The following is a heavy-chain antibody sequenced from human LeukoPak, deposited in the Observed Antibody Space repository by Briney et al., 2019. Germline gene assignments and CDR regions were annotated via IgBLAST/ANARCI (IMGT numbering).Heavy chain of an antibody. Sequence: GGSLRLSCAASGFTFSSFGMHWVRQAPGKGLEWVAVIWYDASNKYYADSVKGRFTISRDNSKNTLFLQMNSLRDDDTAVYYCARTTVVTPSAFDIWGQGTMVTVSS. J-gene: IGHJ3*02. CDR2: IWYDASNK. CDR1: GFTFSSFG. V-gene: IGHV3-33*01. CDR3: ARTTVVTPSAFDI. D-gene: IGHD4-23*01.